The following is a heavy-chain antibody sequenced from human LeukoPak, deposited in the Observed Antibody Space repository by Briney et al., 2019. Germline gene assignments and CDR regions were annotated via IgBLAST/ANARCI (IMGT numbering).Heavy chain of an antibody. CDR3: ARDLALYGITMIPSAFDI. Sequence: ASVKVSCKASGYTFTGYYMHWVRQAPGQGLEWMGWINPNSGGTNYAQKFQGRVTMTRDTSISTAYMELSGLRSDDTAVYYCARDLALYGITMIPSAFDIWGQGTMVTVSS. D-gene: IGHD3-22*01. V-gene: IGHV1-2*02. CDR2: INPNSGGT. CDR1: GYTFTGYY. J-gene: IGHJ3*02.